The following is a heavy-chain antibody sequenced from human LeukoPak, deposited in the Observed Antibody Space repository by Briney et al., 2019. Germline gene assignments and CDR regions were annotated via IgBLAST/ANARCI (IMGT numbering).Heavy chain of an antibody. CDR1: GFTFSSYL. V-gene: IGHV3-7*01. D-gene: IGHD6-13*01. J-gene: IGHJ4*02. Sequence: GGSLRLSCAASGFTFSSYLMTWVRQAPGKWLEWVANIKQDGSEKYYVDSAKGRFTISRDNGKKSLYLQMNSLRVEDTAVYYCARGRGNSSSWYWDYWGQGTLVTVSS. CDR3: ARGRGNSSSWYWDY. CDR2: IKQDGSEK.